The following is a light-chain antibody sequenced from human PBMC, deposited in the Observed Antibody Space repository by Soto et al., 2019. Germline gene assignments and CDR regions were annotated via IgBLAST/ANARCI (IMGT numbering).Light chain of an antibody. J-gene: IGKJ2*01. CDR1: QSVSSN. CDR2: GAS. CDR3: QHYNHWPFT. Sequence: EIVMTQSPATLSVSPGERATLSCRASQSVSSNLAWYQQKPGQAPSLLISGASARATGVPARFSGSGSGTEFTLTISSLQSEDFAVYYCQHYNHWPFTFGQGTKREI. V-gene: IGKV3-15*01.